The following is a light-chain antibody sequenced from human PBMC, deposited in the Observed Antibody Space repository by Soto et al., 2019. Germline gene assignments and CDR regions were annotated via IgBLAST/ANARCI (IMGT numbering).Light chain of an antibody. CDR2: AAS. V-gene: IGKV1-6*01. CDR1: QGIGND. Sequence: AIHMTQSPSSLSASLGDRVNITCRASQGIGNDLGWYQQKPRKAPKVLIYAASSLQSGVPSRFSGRGSGTHFTLTISSLQPEDFATYYCLQDNNFPPTFGGGTKVEIK. J-gene: IGKJ4*01. CDR3: LQDNNFPPT.